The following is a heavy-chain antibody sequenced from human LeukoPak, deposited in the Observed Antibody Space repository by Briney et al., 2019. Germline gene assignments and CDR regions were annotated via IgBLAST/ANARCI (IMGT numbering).Heavy chain of an antibody. CDR3: ARLTFHYDGSGYYFDY. CDR2: LHYGGST. J-gene: IGHJ4*02. V-gene: IGHV4-39*01. D-gene: IGHD3-22*01. Sequence: SETLSLTCTVSGGSISSSSYYWGWIRQPPGKGPEWIGSLHYGGSTYYNPSLKSRVTISVDTSKKQISLKQNSVTAADTAVYYCARLTFHYDGSGYYFDYWAREPWSPSPQ. CDR1: GGSISSSSYY.